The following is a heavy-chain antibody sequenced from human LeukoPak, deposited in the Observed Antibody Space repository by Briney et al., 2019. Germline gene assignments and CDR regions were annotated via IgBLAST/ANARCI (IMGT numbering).Heavy chain of an antibody. J-gene: IGHJ3*02. D-gene: IGHD2-21*01. V-gene: IGHV3-9*01. Sequence: GGSLRLSCTASGFNFNEFPMHWVRQAPGKGLEWVSGIGLNSGSIGYADSVKGRFTISRDNAKKSLYLQMNSLRPEDTAVYFCARERQDTILHSGAFDIWGQGTMVTVSS. CDR2: IGLNSGSI. CDR1: GFNFNEFP. CDR3: ARERQDTILHSGAFDI.